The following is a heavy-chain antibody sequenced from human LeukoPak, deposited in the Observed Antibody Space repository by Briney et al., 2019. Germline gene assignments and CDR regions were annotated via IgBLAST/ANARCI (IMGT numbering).Heavy chain of an antibody. CDR2: IYYSGST. CDR3: ARQTSSGWYYFDY. Sequence: SETLSLTCTVSGGSISSYYWSWIRQPPGKGLEWIGYIYYSGSTNYNPSLKSRVTISVDTSKNQFSLKLSSVTAADTAVYYCARQTSSGWYYFDYWGQRTLVTVSS. CDR1: GGSISSYY. D-gene: IGHD6-13*01. V-gene: IGHV4-59*08. J-gene: IGHJ4*02.